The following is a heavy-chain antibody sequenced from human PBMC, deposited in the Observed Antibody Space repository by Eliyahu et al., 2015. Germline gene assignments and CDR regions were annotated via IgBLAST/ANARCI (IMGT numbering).Heavy chain of an antibody. CDR2: IYHSGST. V-gene: IGHV4-38-2*01. D-gene: IGHD3-22*01. Sequence: QVQLQESGPGLVKPSETLSLTCAVSGYSISSGYYWGWIRQPPGKGLEWIGSIYHSGSTYYNPSLKSRVTISVDTSKNQFSLKLSSVTAADTAVYYCARVVVARLLRYNWFDPWGQGTLVHRLL. J-gene: IGHJ5*02. CDR1: GYSISSGYY. CDR3: ARVVVARLLRYNWFDP.